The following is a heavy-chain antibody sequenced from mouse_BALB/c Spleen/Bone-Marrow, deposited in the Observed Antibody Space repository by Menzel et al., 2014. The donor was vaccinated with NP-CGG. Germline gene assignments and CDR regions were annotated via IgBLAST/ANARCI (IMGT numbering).Heavy chain of an antibody. D-gene: IGHD2-4*01. V-gene: IGHV1-80*01. CDR2: IYPGDGET. CDR3: ASVYDYGRGYAMDY. J-gene: IGHJ4*01. CDR1: GYAFSNYG. Sequence: QVQLQQSGAEPTRPGSSVKISCKASGYAFSNYGMNWVKQRPGQGLEWIGQIYPGDGETNYNGEFEGRVTLTADKSSSTAYMQVSSLTSEDSAVYFCASVYDYGRGYAMDYWGQGTSVTVSS.